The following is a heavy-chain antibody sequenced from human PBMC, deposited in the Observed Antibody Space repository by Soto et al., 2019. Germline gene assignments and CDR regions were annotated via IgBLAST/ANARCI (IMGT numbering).Heavy chain of an antibody. CDR3: ATHDCSSTSCPRSAYYMDV. V-gene: IGHV4-61*01. D-gene: IGHD2-2*01. Sequence: PSETLSLTCTVSGGSVSSGSYYWSWIRQPPGKGLEWIGYIYYSGSTNYNPSLKSRVTISVDTSKNQFSLKLSSVTAADTAVYYCATHDCSSTSCPRSAYYMDVWGKGTTVTVSS. CDR1: GGSVSSGSYY. CDR2: IYYSGST. J-gene: IGHJ6*03.